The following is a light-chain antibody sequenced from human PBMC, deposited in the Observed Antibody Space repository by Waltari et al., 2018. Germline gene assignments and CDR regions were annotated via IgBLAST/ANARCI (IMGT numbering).Light chain of an antibody. CDR1: SSHVGGSDY. CDR3: SSYAGRYTYV. Sequence: QSALTHPRPVSGSPGQSVTISCTGPSSHVGGSDYASWYQQHPGKAPKLMIYDVTNRPSGVPDRFSGSKSGNTASLTISGLQAEDEADYYCSSYAGRYTYVFGTGTGVTVL. V-gene: IGLV2-11*01. CDR2: DVT. J-gene: IGLJ1*01.